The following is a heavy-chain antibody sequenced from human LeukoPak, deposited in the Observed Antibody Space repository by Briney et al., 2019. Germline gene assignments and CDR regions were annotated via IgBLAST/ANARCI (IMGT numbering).Heavy chain of an antibody. J-gene: IGHJ4*02. D-gene: IGHD4-17*01. V-gene: IGHV1-2*02. CDR2: INPNSGGT. CDR1: GYTFTGYY. Sequence: GASVKVSCKASGYTFTGYYMHWVRQAPGQGLEWMGWINPNSGGTNHAQKFQGRVTMTRDTSISTAYMELSRLRSDDTAVYYCARDLMTTVTLGYFDYWGQGTLVTVSS. CDR3: ARDLMTTVTLGYFDY.